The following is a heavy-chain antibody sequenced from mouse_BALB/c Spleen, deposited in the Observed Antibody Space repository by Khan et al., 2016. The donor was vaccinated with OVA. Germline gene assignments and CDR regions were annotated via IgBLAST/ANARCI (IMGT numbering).Heavy chain of an antibody. J-gene: IGHJ3*01. CDR1: GFSLITYG. D-gene: IGHD2-12*01. CDR2: IWSGGST. V-gene: IGHV2-4-1*01. CDR3: ARNSYRYDFTY. Sequence: QVQLKQSGPGLVQPSQNLSITCTVSGFSLITYGVHWVRQSPGKGLEWLGVIWSGGSTDYNEAFISRLSITKDNSKSQVFFKMTSLQSDDTAIYYCARNSYRYDFTYWGRGTLVTVSS.